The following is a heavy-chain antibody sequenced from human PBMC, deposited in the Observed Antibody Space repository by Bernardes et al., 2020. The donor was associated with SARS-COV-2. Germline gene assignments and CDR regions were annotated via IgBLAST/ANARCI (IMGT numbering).Heavy chain of an antibody. D-gene: IGHD3-3*01. V-gene: IGHV1-46*01. J-gene: IGHJ4*02. CDR2: INPSGGST. CDR1: GYIFTSFY. Sequence: ASVKVSCKASGYIFTSFYMHWVRQAPGQGLEWMGIINPSGGSTRNAQKFQGRISMTRDTSTTTVHMELSSLKASDTAMYYCATGPPIGVWSGYYDWGQGTLVTVSS. CDR3: ATGPPIGVWSGYYD.